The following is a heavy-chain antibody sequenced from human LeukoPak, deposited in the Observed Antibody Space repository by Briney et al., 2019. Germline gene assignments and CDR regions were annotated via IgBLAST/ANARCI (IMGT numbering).Heavy chain of an antibody. CDR2: IRYDGSNK. CDR1: GFTFSSYG. V-gene: IGHV3-30*02. CDR3: AKAWMAAGWYFDL. Sequence: GGSLRLSCAASGFTFSSYGMHWVRQAPGKGLEWVAFIRYDGSNKYYADSVKGRFTISRDNSKNTPYLQMNSLRAEDTAVYCCAKAWMAAGWYFDLWGRGTLVTVSS. J-gene: IGHJ2*01. D-gene: IGHD6-13*01.